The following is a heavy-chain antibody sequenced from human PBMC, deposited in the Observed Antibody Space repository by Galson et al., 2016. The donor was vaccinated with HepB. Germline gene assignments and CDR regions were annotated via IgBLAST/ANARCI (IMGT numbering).Heavy chain of an antibody. V-gene: IGHV3-30-3*01. CDR3: ARDGQNWNDELDY. CDR1: GFDFSLYS. J-gene: IGHJ4*02. CDR2: IQHNANSK. Sequence: SLRLSCAASGFDFSLYSMEWVRQAPGKGLDWVAVIQHNANSKYYADSVKGRFTISRDNSKNTVYMQMNSLRAEDTAVYYCARDGQNWNDELDYWGQGTLVTVSS. D-gene: IGHD1-1*01.